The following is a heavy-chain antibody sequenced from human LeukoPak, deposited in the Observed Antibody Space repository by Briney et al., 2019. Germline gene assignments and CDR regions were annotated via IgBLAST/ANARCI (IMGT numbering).Heavy chain of an antibody. D-gene: IGHD6-6*01. CDR3: ARIERSSYSLGFDY. J-gene: IGHJ4*02. Sequence: SETLSLTCTVSGGSISSGGYYWSWIRQHPGKGLEWIGHIYYSGTSFYNPSLTSRVAISVDTSKNQFSLKLTSVNDADTAVYYCARIERSSYSLGFDYWGQGTLVTVSS. V-gene: IGHV4-31*03. CDR2: IYYSGTS. CDR1: GGSISSGGYY.